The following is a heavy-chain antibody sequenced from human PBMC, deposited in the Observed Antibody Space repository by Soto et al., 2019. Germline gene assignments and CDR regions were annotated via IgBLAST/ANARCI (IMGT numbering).Heavy chain of an antibody. J-gene: IGHJ4*02. V-gene: IGHV2-5*02. CDR2: IYSDDDQ. CDR1: GVSLSPSAVG. CDR3: ARRNTSGAGYFDH. Sequence: QITLKESGPTLVKPTQTLTLTCSFSGVSLSPSAVGVAWIRQSPGQALEWLALIYSDDDQRYNPSLKSRLSITKDTYKNRVVLTMTNMEHVDTATYYCARRNTSGAGYFDHCGQGTLVTDSS. D-gene: IGHD1-26*01.